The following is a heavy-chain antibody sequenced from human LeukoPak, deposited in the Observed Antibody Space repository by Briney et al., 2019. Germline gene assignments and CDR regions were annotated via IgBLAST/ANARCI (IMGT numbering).Heavy chain of an antibody. CDR1: GGSFSGYY. V-gene: IGHV4-34*01. CDR3: ARGYTKRRFDY. D-gene: IGHD2-2*02. CDR2: INHSGST. J-gene: IGHJ4*02. Sequence: SETLSLTCAVYGGSFSGYYWSWIRQPPGKGLEWIGEINHSGSTNYNPPLKSRVTISVDTSKNQFSLKLSSVTAADTAVYYCARGYTKRRFDYWGQGTLVTVSS.